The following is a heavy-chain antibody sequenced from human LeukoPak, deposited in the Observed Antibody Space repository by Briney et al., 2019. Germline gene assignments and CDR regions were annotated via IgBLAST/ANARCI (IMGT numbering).Heavy chain of an antibody. CDR2: IKQVGSEK. D-gene: IGHD3-10*01. CDR3: SGDSAVRGSIISDF. V-gene: IGHV3-7*01. CDR1: PFTSSSYR. Sequence: GCPRVSHAASPFTSSSYRMSWVRQAPGQRRWWVSNIKQVGSEKYYVDSVKGRFTISRDNAKNSLYLQMCSLRAQHTAADYYSGDSAVRGSIISDFWGQGTLVTVSS. J-gene: IGHJ4*02.